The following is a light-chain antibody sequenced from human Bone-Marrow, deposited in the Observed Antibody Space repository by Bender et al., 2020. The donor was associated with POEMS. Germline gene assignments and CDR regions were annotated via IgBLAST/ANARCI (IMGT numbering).Light chain of an antibody. V-gene: IGLV2-14*02. CDR2: EDT. CDR1: NSDVGNDNL. J-gene: IGLJ3*02. Sequence: QSALTQPASVSGSPEQSITISCTGTNSDVGNDNLVCWYQQHPGKAPKLIIYEDTKRPSGVPDRFSGSKSGTSASLAVTGLQAEDEGDYYCQSYDNSLGGWVFGGGTKLTVL. CDR3: QSYDNSLGGWV.